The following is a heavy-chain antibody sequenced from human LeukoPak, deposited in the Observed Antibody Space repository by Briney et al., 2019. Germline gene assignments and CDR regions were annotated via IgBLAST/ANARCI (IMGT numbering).Heavy chain of an antibody. CDR1: GYTFTTYD. V-gene: IGHV1-8*03. CDR2: MNPNSSYT. D-gene: IGHD6-19*01. J-gene: IGHJ4*02. CDR3: ARVAGSIDY. Sequence: SSVKVSCKASGYTFTTYDINWVRQATGQGLEWMGWMNPNSSYTGYAQKFQGRVTITRDTSISTAYMELSSLRSEDTAVYYCARVAGSIDYWGQGTLVTLSS.